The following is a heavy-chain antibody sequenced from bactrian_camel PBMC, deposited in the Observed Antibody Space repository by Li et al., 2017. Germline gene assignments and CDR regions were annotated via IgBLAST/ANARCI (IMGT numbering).Heavy chain of an antibody. J-gene: IGHJ4*01. V-gene: IGHV3S42*01. CDR1: GFTSHGCA. D-gene: IGHD5*01. Sequence: VQLVESGGGLVQPGGSLRLSCTDPGFTSHGCAMNWFRQAAGKRREWVSTIRADGSTSYADSVKGRFTISEGKAKDTVYLQMNSLKPEDTAMYSCTRSASGRCAGRWGQGTQVTVS. CDR3: TRSASGRCAGR. CDR2: IRADGST.